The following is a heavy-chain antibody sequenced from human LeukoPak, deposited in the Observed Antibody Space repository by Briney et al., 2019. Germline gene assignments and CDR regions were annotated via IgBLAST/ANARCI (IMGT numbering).Heavy chain of an antibody. V-gene: IGHV3-33*01. J-gene: IGHJ4*02. CDR3: AREGPRGNSQFDY. Sequence: GGSLRLSCAASGFTFSSYGMHWVRQAPGKGLEWVALIWYDGSNKCYTDSVKGRLTISRDNSKNTLYLQMNSLRAEDTAVYYCAREGPRGNSQFDYWGQGTLVTVSS. CDR1: GFTFSSYG. CDR2: IWYDGSNK. D-gene: IGHD2/OR15-2a*01.